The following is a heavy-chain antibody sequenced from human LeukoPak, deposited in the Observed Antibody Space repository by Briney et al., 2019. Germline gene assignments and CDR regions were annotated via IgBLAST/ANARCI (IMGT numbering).Heavy chain of an antibody. Sequence: PGGSLRLSCAASGFTVSSYGMHWVRQAPGKGLEWVAVISYDGSNKYYADSVKGRFTISRDNSKNTLYLQMNSLRAEDTAVYYCAKGDSSGWTAFDYWGQGTLVTVSS. CDR3: AKGDSSGWTAFDY. J-gene: IGHJ4*02. D-gene: IGHD6-19*01. CDR1: GFTVSSYG. CDR2: ISYDGSNK. V-gene: IGHV3-30*18.